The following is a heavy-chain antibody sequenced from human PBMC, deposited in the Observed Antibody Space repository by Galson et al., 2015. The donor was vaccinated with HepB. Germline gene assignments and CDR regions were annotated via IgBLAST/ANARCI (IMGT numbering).Heavy chain of an antibody. CDR2: ISSSSSTI. D-gene: IGHD3-3*01. Sequence: SLRLSCAASGFTFSSYSMNWVRQAPGKGLEWVSYISSSSSTIYYADSVKGRFTISRDNAKNSLYLQMNSLRDEDTAVYYCARDGAGDFWSGYFLDYWGQGTLVTVSS. CDR1: GFTFSSYS. V-gene: IGHV3-48*02. J-gene: IGHJ4*02. CDR3: ARDGAGDFWSGYFLDY.